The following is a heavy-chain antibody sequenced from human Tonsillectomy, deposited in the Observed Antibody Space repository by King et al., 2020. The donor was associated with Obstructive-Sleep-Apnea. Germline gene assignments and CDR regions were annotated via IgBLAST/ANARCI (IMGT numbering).Heavy chain of an antibody. CDR3: TTDPTYYDFWSDAFDI. CDR1: GFTFSNAW. V-gene: IGHV3-15*01. D-gene: IGHD3-3*01. CDR2: ITSKTDGGTT. J-gene: IGHJ3*02. Sequence: GGGGGGRGGSRRLSCAASGFTFSNAWMNWVRQAPGKGLEWVGRITSKTDGGTTDYAAPVKGRFTISRDDSKNTLYLQMNSLNTEDTAVYYCTTDPTYYDFWSDAFDIWGQGTMVTVSS.